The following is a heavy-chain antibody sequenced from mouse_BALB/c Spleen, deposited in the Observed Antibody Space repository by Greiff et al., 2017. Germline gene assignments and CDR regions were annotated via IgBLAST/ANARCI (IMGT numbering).Heavy chain of an antibody. J-gene: IGHJ2*01. V-gene: IGHV3-2*02. D-gene: IGHD2-14*01. Sequence: VQLKESGPGLVKPSQSLSLTCTVTGYSITSDYAWNWIRQFPGNKLEWMGYISYSGSTSYNPSLKSRISITRDTSKNQFFLQLNSVTTEDTATYYCARSGYRSYFDYWGQGTTLTVSS. CDR1: GYSITSDYA. CDR3: ARSGYRSYFDY. CDR2: ISYSGST.